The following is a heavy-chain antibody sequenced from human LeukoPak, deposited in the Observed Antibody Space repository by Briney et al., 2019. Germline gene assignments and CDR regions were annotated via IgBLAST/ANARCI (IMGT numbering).Heavy chain of an antibody. Sequence: VASVKVSCKASGGTFSSYAISWVRQATGQGLEWMGGIIPIFGTANYAQKFQGRVTITADESTSTAYMELSSLRSEDTAVYYCARDLRDGYNLESLGSYFDYWGQGTLLTVSS. CDR1: GGTFSSYA. CDR2: IIPIFGTA. J-gene: IGHJ4*02. D-gene: IGHD5-24*01. CDR3: ARDLRDGYNLESLGSYFDY. V-gene: IGHV1-69*13.